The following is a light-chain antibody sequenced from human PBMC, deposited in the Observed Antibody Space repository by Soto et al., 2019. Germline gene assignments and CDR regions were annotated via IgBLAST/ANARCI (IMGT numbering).Light chain of an antibody. J-gene: IGKJ2*01. CDR2: WTS. CDR1: QSILYSPTNKNC. V-gene: IGKV4-1*01. Sequence: DIVMTQSPDSLAVSLGERATINCKSSQSILYSPTNKNCLAWYQQKPGQPPKQLIYWTSARESGVPDRFSGSGSGTDFTLTINSLRAEDVAVYYCQQYCSLPYAFGQGTQLEIK. CDR3: QQYCSLPYA.